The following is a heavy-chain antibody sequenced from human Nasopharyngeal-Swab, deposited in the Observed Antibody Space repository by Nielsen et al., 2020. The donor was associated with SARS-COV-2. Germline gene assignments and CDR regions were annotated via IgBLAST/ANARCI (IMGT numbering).Heavy chain of an antibody. Sequence: WARQAPGQGLEWMGGIIPIFGTANYAQKFQGRVTITADKSTSTAYMELSSLRSEDTAVYYCATQDGYNYYYYYMDVWGKGTTVTVSS. J-gene: IGHJ6*03. V-gene: IGHV1-69*06. CDR2: IIPIFGTA. CDR3: ATQDGYNYYYYYMDV. D-gene: IGHD5-24*01.